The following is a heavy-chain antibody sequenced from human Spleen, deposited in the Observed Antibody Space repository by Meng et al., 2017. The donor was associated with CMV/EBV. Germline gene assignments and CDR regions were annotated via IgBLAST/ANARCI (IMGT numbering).Heavy chain of an antibody. Sequence: GGSLRLSCAASGFTFSSYWMSWVRQAPGKGLEWVSSISSSSSYIYYADSVKGQFTISRDNAKNSLYLQMNSLRAEDTAVYYCARVSLVPGYSYGNSAFDIWGQGTMVTVSS. CDR3: ARVSLVPGYSYGNSAFDI. J-gene: IGHJ3*02. D-gene: IGHD5-18*01. V-gene: IGHV3-21*01. CDR1: GFTFSSYW. CDR2: ISSSSSYI.